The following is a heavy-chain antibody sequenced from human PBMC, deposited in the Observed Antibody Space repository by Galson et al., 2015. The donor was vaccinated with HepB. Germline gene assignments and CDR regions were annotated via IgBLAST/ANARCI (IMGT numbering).Heavy chain of an antibody. J-gene: IGHJ5*02. D-gene: IGHD3-9*01. CDR3: ARATVLRYVDWLLAYNWFDP. V-gene: IGHV1-18*04. CDR2: INPYNGVT. Sequence: SVKVSCKASGYTFTTYGISWVRQAPGQGLEWMGWINPYNGVTSYAQQLQGRVTMTTDTSTDTAQMELRNLRSDDTAVYYCARATVLRYVDWLLAYNWFDPWGQGTLITVSS. CDR1: GYTFTTYG.